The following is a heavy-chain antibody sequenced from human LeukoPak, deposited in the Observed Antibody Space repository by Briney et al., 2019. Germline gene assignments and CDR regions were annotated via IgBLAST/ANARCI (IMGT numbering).Heavy chain of an antibody. D-gene: IGHD6-19*01. V-gene: IGHV3-48*03. J-gene: IGHJ4*02. CDR3: ARGLAVASNY. CDR2: ISSSGNTM. Sequence: PGGSLRLSCAASGCTFKSFEMNWVRQAPGKGLEWLSYISSSGNTMYYADSVKGRFTISRDNAKNSVYLQMDRLRAEDTGVYYCARGLAVASNYWGQGTLVTVSS. CDR1: GCTFKSFE.